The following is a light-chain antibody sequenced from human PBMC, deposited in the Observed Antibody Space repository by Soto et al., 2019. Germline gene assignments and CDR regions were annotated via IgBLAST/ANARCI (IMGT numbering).Light chain of an antibody. CDR3: QQSYSTPPWT. CDR1: QSIVTY. V-gene: IGKV1-39*01. Sequence: EIQMTQTPSSLSASVGDRVTITCRASQSIVTYLNWYLHKPGKAPKLLIYAASNLQSGVPSRFSGSGSGTDFTLTISSLQPEDFATYFCQQSYSTPPWTFGQGTKVDI. CDR2: AAS. J-gene: IGKJ1*01.